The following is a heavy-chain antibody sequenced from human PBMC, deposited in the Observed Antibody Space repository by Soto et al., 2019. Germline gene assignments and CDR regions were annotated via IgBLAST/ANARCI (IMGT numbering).Heavy chain of an antibody. Sequence: GASVKVSCKASGGTFSSYTISWVRQAPGQGLEWMGRIIPILGIANYAQKFQGRVTITADKSTSTAYMELSSLRSEDTAVYYCASGPDSSPFDPWGQGTLVTVSS. D-gene: IGHD3-22*01. CDR1: GGTFSSYT. J-gene: IGHJ5*02. CDR3: ASGPDSSPFDP. CDR2: IIPILGIA. V-gene: IGHV1-69*02.